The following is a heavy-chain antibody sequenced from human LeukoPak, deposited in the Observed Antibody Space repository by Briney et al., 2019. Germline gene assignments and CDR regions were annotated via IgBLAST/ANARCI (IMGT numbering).Heavy chain of an antibody. Sequence: PSETLSLTCTVSGGSISSSDYYWGWIRQPPGKGLEWIGSIYYSGSTYYNPSLRSRVTVSLDTSKNQFSLKLDSLTAADTAVFYCARSPVNYYDILTGYPFNWYFDLWGRGTLVTVSS. CDR3: ARSPVNYYDILTGYPFNWYFDL. J-gene: IGHJ2*01. V-gene: IGHV4-39*01. D-gene: IGHD3-9*01. CDR2: IYYSGST. CDR1: GGSISSSDYY.